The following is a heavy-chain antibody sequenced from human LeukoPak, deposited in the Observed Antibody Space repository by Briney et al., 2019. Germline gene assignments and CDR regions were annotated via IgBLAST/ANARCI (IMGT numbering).Heavy chain of an antibody. V-gene: IGHV3-23*01. Sequence: PGGSLRLSCADSGFTFSAYAMSWVRQAPGKGLEWVSPISRISNNTYYTQSVKARFAISRDNSRTTLSLHMSSLRGDDTAVYYCAKGPLYCSGASCYSVDYWGQGTLVTVSS. CDR3: AKGPLYCSGASCYSVDY. CDR1: GFTFSAYA. D-gene: IGHD2-15*01. J-gene: IGHJ4*02. CDR2: ISRISNNT.